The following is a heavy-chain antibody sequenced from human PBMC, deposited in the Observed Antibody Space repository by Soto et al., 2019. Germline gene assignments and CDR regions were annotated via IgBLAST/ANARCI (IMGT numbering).Heavy chain of an antibody. D-gene: IGHD3-22*01. J-gene: IGHJ4*02. CDR1: GFSLSTRGKT. V-gene: IGHV2-5*01. CDR2: GY. Sequence: SGPYAGEPTQTLTLTCTVSGFSLSTRGKTLGWIRQPPGEAPEWLALGYQYSPSLQSRLTFTKDTSKNHVVLTMTDMDPVDTATYYCTLRDDSSRGPIYWGQGILVTVSS. CDR3: TLRDDSSRGPIY.